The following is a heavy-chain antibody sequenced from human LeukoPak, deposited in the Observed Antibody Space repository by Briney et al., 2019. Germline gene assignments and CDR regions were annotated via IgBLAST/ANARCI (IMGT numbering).Heavy chain of an antibody. CDR2: ISYSGST. Sequence: PSQTLYLTCTVSGGSINSGGYYWSWIRQHPGKGLEWIGYISYSGSTYYNPSLKSRVTISLDTSKNQFSLRLSSVSAADTAVYFCAVGPHHYFDSWGQGTLVTVSS. J-gene: IGHJ4*02. CDR1: GGSINSGGYY. CDR3: AVGPHHYFDS. V-gene: IGHV4-31*03.